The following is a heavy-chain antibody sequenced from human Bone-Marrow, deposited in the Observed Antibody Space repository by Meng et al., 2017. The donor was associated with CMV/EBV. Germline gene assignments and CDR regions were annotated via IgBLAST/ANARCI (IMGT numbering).Heavy chain of an antibody. D-gene: IGHD6-13*01. J-gene: IGHJ5*02. Sequence: GGSLRLSCAASGFAFSRYAMYWVRQAPGKGLEWVANIKQDGSEKYYVDSVKGRFTISRDNAKNSLYLQMNSLRAEDTAVYYCARNYQKGLAAAGSCWFDPWGQGTLVTVSS. CDR2: IKQDGSEK. CDR1: GFAFSRYA. V-gene: IGHV3-7*01. CDR3: ARNYQKGLAAAGSCWFDP.